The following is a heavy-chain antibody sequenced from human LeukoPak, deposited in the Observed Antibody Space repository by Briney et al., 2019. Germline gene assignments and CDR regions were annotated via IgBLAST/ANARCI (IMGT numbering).Heavy chain of an antibody. CDR2: IYYSGST. J-gene: IGHJ4*02. Sequence: SETLSLTCTVSGGSISSYYWSWIRQPPGKGLEWIGYIYYSGSTNYNPSLKSRVTISVDTSKNQFSLKLSSVTAADTAVYYCARGSQAGSYFDYWGQGTLVTVSS. D-gene: IGHD6-13*01. CDR1: GGSISSYY. V-gene: IGHV4-59*01. CDR3: ARGSQAGSYFDY.